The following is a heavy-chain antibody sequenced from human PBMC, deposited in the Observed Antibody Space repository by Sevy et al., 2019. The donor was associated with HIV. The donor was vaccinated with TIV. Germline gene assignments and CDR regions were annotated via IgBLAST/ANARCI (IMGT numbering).Heavy chain of an antibody. CDR2: ISAYNVNT. J-gene: IGHJ4*02. CDR1: GYTFTSYG. CDR3: ARDRGITAPDTPDY. Sequence: ASVKVSCKASGYTFTSYGISWVRQAPGQGLEWMGWISAYNVNTNYAQKLQGRVTMTTDTSTSTAYMELRSLRSDDTAVYYCARDRGITAPDTPDYRGQGTLVTVSS. V-gene: IGHV1-18*01. D-gene: IGHD6-13*01.